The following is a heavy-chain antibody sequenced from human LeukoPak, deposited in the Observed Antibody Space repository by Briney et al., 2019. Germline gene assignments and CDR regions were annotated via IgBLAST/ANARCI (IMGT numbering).Heavy chain of an antibody. CDR3: ARDLFPSTTAYFDY. V-gene: IGHV3-21*01. CDR2: ISSSSRYI. D-gene: IGHD4-11*01. CDR1: GFTFTTYA. Sequence: GGSLRLSCAASGFTFTTYAMNWVRQAPGKGLEWVSSISSSSRYIYYADSVKGRFTISRDDAKNSLYLQMNSLRAEDAAVYYCARDLFPSTTAYFDYWGQGTLVTVSS. J-gene: IGHJ4*02.